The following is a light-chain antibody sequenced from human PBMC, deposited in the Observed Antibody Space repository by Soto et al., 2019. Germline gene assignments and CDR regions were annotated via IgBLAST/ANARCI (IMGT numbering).Light chain of an antibody. Sequence: EIVMTQSPATVSVSPGERATLSCRASQSIRNKLAWYQQRPGQAPTLLIYGASTRATGVPATFRGSVSGTEFTLTINGIQSEDCALYWCQQYDSWPPTFGGGTKVEIK. CDR3: QQYDSWPPT. CDR2: GAS. V-gene: IGKV3-15*01. CDR1: QSIRNK. J-gene: IGKJ4*01.